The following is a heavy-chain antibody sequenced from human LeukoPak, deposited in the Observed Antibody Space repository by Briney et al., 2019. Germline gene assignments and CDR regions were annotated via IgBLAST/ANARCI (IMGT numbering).Heavy chain of an antibody. V-gene: IGHV3-23*01. CDR2: ISGSGGST. J-gene: IGHJ6*03. CDR1: GFTFSSYA. Sequence: GGSLRLSCAASGFTFSSYAMSWVRQAPGKGLEWVSAISGSGGSTYYADSVKGRFTISRDNSKNTLYLQMNSLRAEDTAVYYCAKAHKLRYFDWLLLGYYYYYMDVWGKGTTVTISS. CDR3: AKAHKLRYFDWLLLGYYYYYMDV. D-gene: IGHD3-9*01.